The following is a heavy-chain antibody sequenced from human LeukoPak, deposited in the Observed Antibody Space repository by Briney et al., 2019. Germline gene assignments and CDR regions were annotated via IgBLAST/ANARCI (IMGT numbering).Heavy chain of an antibody. V-gene: IGHV1-46*01. J-gene: IGHJ4*02. D-gene: IGHD3-22*01. Sequence: ASVKVSCKASGYTFTSYYMHWVRQAPGQGLEWMGIINPSGGSTSYAQKFQGRVTMTRDTSTSTVYMELSSLRSEDTAVYYCARGRNYYDSSGYVGGIDWGQGTLVTVSS. CDR2: INPSGGST. CDR1: GYTFTSYY. CDR3: ARGRNYYDSSGYVGGID.